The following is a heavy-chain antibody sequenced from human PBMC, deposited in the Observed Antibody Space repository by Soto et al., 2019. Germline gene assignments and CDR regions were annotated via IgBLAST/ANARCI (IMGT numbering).Heavy chain of an antibody. V-gene: IGHV5-51*01. CDR3: ARRDGFKIDY. Sequence: GESLKISCKVSGYNFPKFWIGWVRQMPGKGLEWMGIIYPGDSDIRYSPSFQGQVTISADKSISTAYLQWRSLKASDTATYYCARRDGFKIDYWGQGTPVTVSS. CDR2: IYPGDSDI. CDR1: GYNFPKFW. D-gene: IGHD5-12*01. J-gene: IGHJ4*02.